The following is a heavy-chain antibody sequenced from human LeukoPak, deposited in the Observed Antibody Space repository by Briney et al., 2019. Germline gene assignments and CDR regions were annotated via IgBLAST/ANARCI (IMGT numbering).Heavy chain of an antibody. Sequence: GSLILSCAASGFTFSSYSMNWVRPAPGKGLEWVSSISSSSYIYYADSVKGRFTISRDNAKNSLYLQMNSLRAEDTAVYYCARDRGSSGYDSYYFDYWGQGTLVTVSS. J-gene: IGHJ4*02. CDR3: ARDRGSSGYDSYYFDY. CDR2: ISSSSYI. V-gene: IGHV3-21*01. D-gene: IGHD5-12*01. CDR1: GFTFSSYS.